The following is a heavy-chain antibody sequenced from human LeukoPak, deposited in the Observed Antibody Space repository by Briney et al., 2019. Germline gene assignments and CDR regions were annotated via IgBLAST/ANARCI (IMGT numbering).Heavy chain of an antibody. D-gene: IGHD3-22*01. CDR1: GFTFSSCS. CDR3: ARVDPGGYYDSSGYPMDV. V-gene: IGHV3-21*01. J-gene: IGHJ6*03. CDR2: ISSSSSYI. Sequence: GGSLRLSCAASGFTFSSCSMNWVRQAPGKGLEWVSSISSSSSYIYYADSVKGRFTISRDNAKNSLYLQMNSLRAEDTAVYYCARVDPGGYYDSSGYPMDVWGKGTTVTVSS.